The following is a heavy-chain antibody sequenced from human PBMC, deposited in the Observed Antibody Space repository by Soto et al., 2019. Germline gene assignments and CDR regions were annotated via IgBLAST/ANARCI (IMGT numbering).Heavy chain of an antibody. J-gene: IGHJ5*01. D-gene: IGHD2-15*01. V-gene: IGHV4-30-4*08. Sequence: VSWGSSVAVDYRCSSISQHPGKGLEWIGYIYYSGSTYYNPSLKSRVTISVDTSKNQFSLKLSSVTAVDFFLYYCGHATSASGLCIPAQAPVLTLHS. CDR3: GHATSASGLCIPAQAPVLTLHS. CDR2: IYYSGST. CDR1: WGSSVAVDYR.